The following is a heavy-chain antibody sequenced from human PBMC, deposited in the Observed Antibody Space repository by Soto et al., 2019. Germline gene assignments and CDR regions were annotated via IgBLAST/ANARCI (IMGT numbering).Heavy chain of an antibody. CDR1: GGTFSSYT. CDR2: IIPILGIA. CDR3: ARLPDYYDSSGYEVLDI. V-gene: IGHV1-69*02. Sequence: ASVKVSCKASGGTFSSYTISWVRQAPGQGLEWMGRIIPILGIANYAQKFQGRVTITADKSTSTAYMELSSLRSEDTAVYYCARLPDYYDSSGYEVLDIWGQGTMVTVSS. J-gene: IGHJ3*02. D-gene: IGHD3-22*01.